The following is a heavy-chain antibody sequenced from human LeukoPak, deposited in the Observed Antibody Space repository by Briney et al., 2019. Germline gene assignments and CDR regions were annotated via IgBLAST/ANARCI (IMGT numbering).Heavy chain of an antibody. J-gene: IGHJ4*02. CDR1: GYSFTTYW. V-gene: IGHV5-51*01. D-gene: IGHD6-19*01. Sequence: GESLKISCKGSGYSFTTYWIGWVRQMPGKGLEWMGIIYPGDSDTRHSPSFRGQVTISADKSISTAYLQWSSLKASDTAMYYCARQNPPGYSSGWLDYWGQGTLVTVSS. CDR2: IYPGDSDT. CDR3: ARQNPPGYSSGWLDY.